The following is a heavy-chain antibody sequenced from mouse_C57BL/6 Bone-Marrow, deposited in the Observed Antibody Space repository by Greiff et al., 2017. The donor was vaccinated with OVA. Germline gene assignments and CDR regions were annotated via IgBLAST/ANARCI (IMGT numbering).Heavy chain of an antibody. CDR3: ARYCYGSKDYAMDY. CDR1: GYTFTDYY. Sequence: EVQLQQSGPELVKPGASVKISCKASGYTFTDYYMNWVKQSHGKSLEWIGDINPNNGGTSYNQKFKGKATLTVDKSSSTAYMELRSLTSEDSAVYYCARYCYGSKDYAMDYWGQGTSVTVSS. V-gene: IGHV1-26*01. J-gene: IGHJ4*01. D-gene: IGHD1-1*01. CDR2: INPNNGGT.